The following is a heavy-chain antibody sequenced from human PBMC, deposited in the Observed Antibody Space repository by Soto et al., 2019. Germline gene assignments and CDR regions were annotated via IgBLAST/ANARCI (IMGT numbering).Heavy chain of an antibody. D-gene: IGHD3-22*01. V-gene: IGHV3-7*02. CDR3: ASTHGAYYDWDY. CDR2: IKQDGSEK. Sequence: EVQLVESGGGLVQPGGSLRLSCAASGFTFSTYWMSWFPEAPGQGLEWVANIKQDGSEKDYLDSVKGRFTISRDSAKNALYLQMNSLRGEDTAVYYCASTHGAYYDWDYWGQGTLVTVSS. CDR1: GFTFSTYW. J-gene: IGHJ4*02.